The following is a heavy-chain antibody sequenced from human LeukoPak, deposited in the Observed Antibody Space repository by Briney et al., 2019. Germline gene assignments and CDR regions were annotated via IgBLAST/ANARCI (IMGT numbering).Heavy chain of an antibody. CDR3: ARLRILEYYDILTCYRPYNWFDL. Sequence: SVKVSCKASGGTFSTYAISCVRQAPGQGLEWMGGTIPIFGTANYAQKLQGRVAITTDESTSTAYMELSSLRSEDTAVYYCARLRILEYYDILTCYRPYNWFDLWGQGTLVTVSS. CDR1: GGTFSTYA. CDR2: TIPIFGTA. D-gene: IGHD3-9*01. V-gene: IGHV1-69*05. J-gene: IGHJ5*02.